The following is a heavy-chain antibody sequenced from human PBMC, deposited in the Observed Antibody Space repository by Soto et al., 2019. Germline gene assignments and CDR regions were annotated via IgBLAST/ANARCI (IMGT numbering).Heavy chain of an antibody. CDR2: FSGSGGNI. CDR3: AKDPPWTVGPLAMDV. J-gene: IGHJ6*02. Sequence: GGSLRLSCVASGFTFSTHAMSWVRQAPGKGLEWVSTFSGSGGNIYYAESVKGRLTISRDDSKNTLYLHMNSLRVEDTAVYYCAKDPPWTVGPLAMDVWGQGTTVTVSS. D-gene: IGHD3-3*01. V-gene: IGHV3-23*01. CDR1: GFTFSTHA.